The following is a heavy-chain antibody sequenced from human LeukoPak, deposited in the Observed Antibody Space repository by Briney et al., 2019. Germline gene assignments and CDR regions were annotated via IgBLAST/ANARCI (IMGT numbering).Heavy chain of an antibody. CDR2: MNPNSGNT. CDR1: GYTFTSYD. Sequence: ASVKVSCKASGYTFTSYDINWVRPATGQGLEWMGWMNPNSGNTGYAQKFQGRVTMTRNTSISTAYMELRSLRSDDTAVYYCARVHYYDSSGYYYESFDYWGQGTLVTVSS. V-gene: IGHV1-8*01. J-gene: IGHJ4*02. D-gene: IGHD3-22*01. CDR3: ARVHYYDSSGYYYESFDY.